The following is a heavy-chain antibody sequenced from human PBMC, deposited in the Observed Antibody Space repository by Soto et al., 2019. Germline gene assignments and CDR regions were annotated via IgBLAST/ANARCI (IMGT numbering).Heavy chain of an antibody. Sequence: QLVESGGGLVPPGGSLRLSCAASGFTFSRHWMTWVRQAPGKGLEWVANIRQDGREGHYLDSVKGRFTLSRDNAQNSLYLQMNGLRVEDTAVYYCAKSEGYSFDIRGQGTLVTVSS. J-gene: IGHJ3*02. CDR3: AKSEGYSFDI. CDR1: GFTFSRHW. D-gene: IGHD1-1*01. V-gene: IGHV3-7*01. CDR2: IRQDGREG.